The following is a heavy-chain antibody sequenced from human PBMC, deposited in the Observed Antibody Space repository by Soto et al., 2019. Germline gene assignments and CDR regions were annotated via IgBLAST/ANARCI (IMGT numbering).Heavy chain of an antibody. CDR2: IYYSGST. J-gene: IGHJ6*02. D-gene: IGHD6-19*01. V-gene: IGHV4-61*01. Sequence: QVQLQESGPGLVKPSENLSLTCTVSGGSVRSGSYYWSWIRQPPGKGLEWIGYIYYSGSTNYNPSLKSRVTISVDLSKNKFSMKLSSVTAADTAVYYCARGIEGWYQGRYYYGMDVWGQGTTVTVSS. CDR1: GGSVRSGSYY. CDR3: ARGIEGWYQGRYYYGMDV.